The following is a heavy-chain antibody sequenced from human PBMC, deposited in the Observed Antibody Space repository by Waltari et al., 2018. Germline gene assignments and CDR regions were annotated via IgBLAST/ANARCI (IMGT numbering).Heavy chain of an antibody. CDR3: ARGESERNFDY. CDR2: VSYDGSNK. Sequence: QVQLVESGGGVVQPGRSLRLSCAASGFTFSSYAMHWVRQAPGKGLEWVAGVSYDGSNKYYADVVKGRFTISRDNSKNTLYLQMNSLRAEDTAVYYCARGESERNFDYWGQGTLVTVSS. CDR1: GFTFSSYA. V-gene: IGHV3-30-3*01. J-gene: IGHJ4*02.